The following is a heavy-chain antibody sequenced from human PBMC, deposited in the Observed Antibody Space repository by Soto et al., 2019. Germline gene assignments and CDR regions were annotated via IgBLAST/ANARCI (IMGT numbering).Heavy chain of an antibody. CDR2: IYYSGST. CDR3: ASSSWYSGMDV. V-gene: IGHV4-59*01. J-gene: IGHJ6*02. D-gene: IGHD6-13*01. Sequence: SETLSLTCTVSGGSISSYYWSWIRQPPGKGLEWIGYIYYSGSTNYNPSLKSRVTISVATSKNQFSLKLSSVTAADTAVYYRASSSWYSGMDVSGQGTTVTVSS. CDR1: GGSISSYY.